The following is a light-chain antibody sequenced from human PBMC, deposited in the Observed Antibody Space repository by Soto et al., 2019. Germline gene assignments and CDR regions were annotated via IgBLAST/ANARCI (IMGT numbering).Light chain of an antibody. CDR3: QQYNNWRT. CDR1: QSVSSY. J-gene: IGKJ1*01. Sequence: EIVMTQSPATLSVYPGERATLSCRASQSVSSYLAWYQQKPGQAPRPLIYGASTRATGIPARFSGSGSGTEFTLTISSLQSEDFAVYYCQQYNNWRTFGQGTKVEIK. V-gene: IGKV3-15*01. CDR2: GAS.